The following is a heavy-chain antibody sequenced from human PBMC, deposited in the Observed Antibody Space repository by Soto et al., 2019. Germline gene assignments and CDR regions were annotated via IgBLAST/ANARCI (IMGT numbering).Heavy chain of an antibody. J-gene: IGHJ4*02. D-gene: IGHD3-10*01. CDR1: GYTFTGYY. Sequence: GASVKVSCKASGYTFTGYYMHWVRQAPGQGLEWMGWINPNSGGTNYAQKFQGWVTMTRDTSISTAYMELSRLRSDDTAVYYCARVPRITMFRGVIDYYDYWGQGTLVTVSS. CDR2: INPNSGGT. CDR3: ARVPRITMFRGVIDYYDY. V-gene: IGHV1-2*04.